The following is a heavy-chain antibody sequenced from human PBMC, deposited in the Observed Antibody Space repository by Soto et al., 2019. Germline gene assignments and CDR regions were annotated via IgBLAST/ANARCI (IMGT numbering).Heavy chain of an antibody. CDR3: ARSGSTVTNDNLFDY. Sequence: PSETLSLTCAVSGGSISSSNWWSWVRQPPGKGLEWIGEIYHSGSTNYNPSLKSRVTISVDKSKNQFSLKLSSVTAAGTAVYYCARSGSTVTNDNLFDYWGQGTLVTVSS. V-gene: IGHV4-4*02. J-gene: IGHJ4*02. D-gene: IGHD4-17*01. CDR1: GGSISSSNW. CDR2: IYHSGST.